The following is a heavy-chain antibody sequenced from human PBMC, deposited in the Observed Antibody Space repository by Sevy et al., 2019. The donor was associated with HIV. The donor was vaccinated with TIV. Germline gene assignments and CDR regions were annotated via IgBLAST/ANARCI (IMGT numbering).Heavy chain of an antibody. J-gene: IGHJ6*02. D-gene: IGHD2-2*01. CDR3: AKGDSTFYGMDV. Sequence: QLGGSLRLSCAASGFTFSTYTMNWVRQAPGKGLEWVWAISGSGGSTYYADSVKGRFTISRDKSKNTLYLQMNSLRAEDTAVYYCAKGDSTFYGMDVWGQGTTVTVSS. CDR2: ISGSGGST. V-gene: IGHV3-23*01. CDR1: GFTFSTYT.